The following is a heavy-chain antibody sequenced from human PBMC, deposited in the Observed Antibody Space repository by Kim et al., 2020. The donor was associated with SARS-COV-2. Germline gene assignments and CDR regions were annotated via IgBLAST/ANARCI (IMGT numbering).Heavy chain of an antibody. V-gene: IGHV3-30*18. D-gene: IGHD1-26*01. J-gene: IGHJ4*02. CDR3: AKDGLPWELLFYFDY. CDR2: ISYDGSNK. Sequence: GGSLRLSCAASGFTFSSYGMHWVRQAPGKGLEWVAVISYDGSNKYYADSVKGRFTISRDNSKNTLYLQMNSLRAEDTAVYYCAKDGLPWELLFYFDYWGQGTLVTVSS. CDR1: GFTFSSYG.